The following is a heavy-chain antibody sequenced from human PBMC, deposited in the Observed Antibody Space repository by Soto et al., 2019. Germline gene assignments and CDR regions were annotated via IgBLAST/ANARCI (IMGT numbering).Heavy chain of an antibody. CDR2: IYYSGST. J-gene: IGHJ6*02. Sequence: ASETLSLTCTVSGGSISSYYWSWIRQPPGKGLEWIGYIYYSGSTNYNPSLKSRVTISVDTSKNQFSLKLSSVTAADTAVYYCARDRVSAAGYYYYGMDVWGQGTTVPVSS. CDR3: ARDRVSAAGYYYYGMDV. CDR1: GGSISSYY. V-gene: IGHV4-59*01. D-gene: IGHD6-13*01.